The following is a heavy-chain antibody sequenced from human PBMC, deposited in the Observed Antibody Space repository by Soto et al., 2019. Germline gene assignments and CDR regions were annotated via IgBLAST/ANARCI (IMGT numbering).Heavy chain of an antibody. CDR1: GGCFSGYY. Sequence: SDTLSLTCAVYGGCFSGYYWSWIRQPPGKGLEWIGEINHSGSTNYNPSLKSRVTISVDTYKNQFSLKLSSVTAADTAVYYCARGEDSSGYSDAFDIWGQGTMVTVS. D-gene: IGHD3-22*01. J-gene: IGHJ3*02. CDR2: INHSGST. CDR3: ARGEDSSGYSDAFDI. V-gene: IGHV4-34*01.